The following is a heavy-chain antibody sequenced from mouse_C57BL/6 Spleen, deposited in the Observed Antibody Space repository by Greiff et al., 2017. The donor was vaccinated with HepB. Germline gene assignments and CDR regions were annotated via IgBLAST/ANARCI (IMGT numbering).Heavy chain of an antibody. CDR3: ARDSNLFDY. V-gene: IGHV1-26*01. Sequence: EVQLQQSGPELVKPGASVKISCKASGYTFTDYYMNWVKQSHGKSLEWIGDINPNNGGTSYNQKFKGKATLTVDKSSSTAYMELRSLTSEDSAVYYCARDSNLFDYWGQGPTLTVSS. CDR1: GYTFTDYY. D-gene: IGHD2-5*01. J-gene: IGHJ2*01. CDR2: INPNNGGT.